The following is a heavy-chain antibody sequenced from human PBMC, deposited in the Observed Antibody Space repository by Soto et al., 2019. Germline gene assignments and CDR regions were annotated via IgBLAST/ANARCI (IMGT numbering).Heavy chain of an antibody. CDR3: ARVPRGVYYGMDV. Sequence: QVQLVQSGAEVKKPGASVKVSCKASGYTFTDYYMHWVRQAPGQRLEWMGWINPNSGTTNYAQKFQGWVTMTRDTSITTVYMEVSRLRSDDTAVSYCARVPRGVYYGMDVWGQGTTVTVSS. CDR1: GYTFTDYY. D-gene: IGHD3-10*01. J-gene: IGHJ6*02. V-gene: IGHV1-2*04. CDR2: INPNSGTT.